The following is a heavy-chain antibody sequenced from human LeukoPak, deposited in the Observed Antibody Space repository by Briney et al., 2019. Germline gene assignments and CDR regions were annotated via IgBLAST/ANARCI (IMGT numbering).Heavy chain of an antibody. CDR2: IYYSGST. D-gene: IGHD3-22*01. J-gene: IGHJ4*02. Sequence: SETLSLTCTVSGGSISSGDYYWSWIRQPPGKGLEWIGYIYYSGSTNYNPSLKSRVTISVDTSKNQFSLKLSSVTAADTAVYYCARGRPPYYYDSSGQEYYFDYWGQGTLVTVSS. CDR3: ARGRPPYYYDSSGQEYYFDY. CDR1: GGSISSGDYY. V-gene: IGHV4-61*08.